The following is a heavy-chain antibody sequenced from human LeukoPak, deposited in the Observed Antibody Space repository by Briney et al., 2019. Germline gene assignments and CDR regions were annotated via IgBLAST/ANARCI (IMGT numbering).Heavy chain of an antibody. Sequence: ASVKVSCKASGYTFTGYYMHWVRQAPGQGLEWMGWINPNSGSTNYAQKFQGRVTMTRDTSISTAYMELSRLRSDDTAVYYCAREGVGASTTSFDYWGQGTLVTVSS. CDR2: INPNSGST. CDR1: GYTFTGYY. J-gene: IGHJ4*02. D-gene: IGHD1-26*01. V-gene: IGHV1-2*02. CDR3: AREGVGASTTSFDY.